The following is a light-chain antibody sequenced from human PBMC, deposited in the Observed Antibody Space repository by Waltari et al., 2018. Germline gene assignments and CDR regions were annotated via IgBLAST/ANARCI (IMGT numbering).Light chain of an antibody. Sequence: EIVMTQSTATLSVSPGERAALSCRASQSVSSNLAWYQQRPGQAPRLLIYAASTRATGIPGRFSGSGSGTEFTLTISSLQSEDFAVYYCQQYHAWPPLTFGGGTKVEIK. CDR1: QSVSSN. CDR3: QQYHAWPPLT. J-gene: IGKJ4*01. V-gene: IGKV3-15*01. CDR2: AAS.